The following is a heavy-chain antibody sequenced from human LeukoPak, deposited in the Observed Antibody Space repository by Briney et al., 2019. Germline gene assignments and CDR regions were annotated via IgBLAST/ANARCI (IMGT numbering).Heavy chain of an antibody. D-gene: IGHD2-2*01. CDR2: IYYSGST. CDR1: GGSISYYY. CDR3: ARVSCSSTSCPRRDALDV. V-gene: IGHV4-59*01. J-gene: IGHJ3*01. Sequence: SETLSLTCTVSGGSISYYYWSWIRQPPGKGLEWIGYIYYSGSTNYNPSLKSRVTISVGTSKNQFSLNLTSVTTADTAVYYCARVSCSSTSCPRRDALDVWGQRTVVTVSS.